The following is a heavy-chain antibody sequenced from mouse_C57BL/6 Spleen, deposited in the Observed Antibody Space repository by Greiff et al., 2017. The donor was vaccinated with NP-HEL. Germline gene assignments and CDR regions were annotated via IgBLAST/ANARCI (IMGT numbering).Heavy chain of an antibody. V-gene: IGHV5-6*02. J-gene: IGHJ1*03. CDR3: ARQGGYGSSHWYFDV. Sequence: DVMLVESGGDLVKPGGSLKLSCAASGFTFSSYGMSWVRQTPDKRLEWVATISSGGSYTYYPDSVKGRFTISRDNAKNTLYLQMSSLKSEDTAMYYCARQGGYGSSHWYFDVWGTGTTVTVSS. CDR2: ISSGGSYT. D-gene: IGHD1-1*01. CDR1: GFTFSSYG.